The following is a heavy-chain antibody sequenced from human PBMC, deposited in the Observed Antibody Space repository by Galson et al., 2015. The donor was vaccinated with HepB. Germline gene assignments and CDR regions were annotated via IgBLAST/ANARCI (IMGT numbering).Heavy chain of an antibody. J-gene: IGHJ5*02. D-gene: IGHD3-16*01. V-gene: IGHV4-39*01. CDR1: GASLWSSDYY. Sequence: ETLSLTCTVSGASLWSSDYYWGWVRQPPGKGLERIGNEYYRGDTYYNPSLKSQVTMSVETSRNQFSLRMRSVTAADTAVYYCARVNRQYDSWFDPWGQGTLVIVSA. CDR3: ARVNRQYDSWFDP. CDR2: EYYRGDT.